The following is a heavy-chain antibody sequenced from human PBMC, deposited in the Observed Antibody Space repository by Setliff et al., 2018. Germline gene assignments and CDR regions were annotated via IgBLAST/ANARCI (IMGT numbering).Heavy chain of an antibody. CDR3: ASIDWGENFYNTDV. Sequence: LRLSCAASGFTFNKYWMTWVRQAPGKGLEWVANIDPDGIGKYYADSVRGRFTISRDNAKNTLYPQMNSLRAEDTAVYFCASIDWGENFYNTDVWGKGTTVTVSS. J-gene: IGHJ6*03. CDR1: GFTFNKYW. D-gene: IGHD7-27*01. V-gene: IGHV3-7*01. CDR2: IDPDGIGK.